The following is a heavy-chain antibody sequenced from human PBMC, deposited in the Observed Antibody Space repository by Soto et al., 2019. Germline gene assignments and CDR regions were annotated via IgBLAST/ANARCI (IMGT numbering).Heavy chain of an antibody. CDR2: INHSGST. CDR3: ARVGPVTSVHFDY. CDR1: GGSFSGYY. D-gene: IGHD3-3*01. J-gene: IGHJ4*02. Sequence: QVQLQQWGAGLLKPSETLSLTCAVYGGSFSGYYWSWIRQPPGKGLEWIGEINHSGSTNYNPSLKSRVTISVDTSTNQFSLKLSSVTAADTAVYYCARVGPVTSVHFDYWGQGTLVTVSS. V-gene: IGHV4-34*01.